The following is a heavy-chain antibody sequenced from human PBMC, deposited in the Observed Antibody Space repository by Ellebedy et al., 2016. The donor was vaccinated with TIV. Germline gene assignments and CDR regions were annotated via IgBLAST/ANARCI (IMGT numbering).Heavy chain of an antibody. CDR1: GGSFSGYY. CDR3: ARVVWQKPVSYPLDI. CDR2: INHSGST. D-gene: IGHD2-8*02. Sequence: MPSETLSLTCAVYGGSFSGYYWSWIRQPPGRGLEWIGEINHSGSTNYNPSLKSRVTISVDTSKNQFSLKLSSVTAAATAVYYCARVVWQKPVSYPLDIWGQGTMVTVSS. V-gene: IGHV4-34*01. J-gene: IGHJ3*02.